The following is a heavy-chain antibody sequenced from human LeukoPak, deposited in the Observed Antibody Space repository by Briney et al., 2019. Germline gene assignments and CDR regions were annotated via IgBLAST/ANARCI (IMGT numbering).Heavy chain of an antibody. CDR2: INPSGGST. V-gene: IGHV1-46*01. CDR1: GYTFTGYY. Sequence: ASVKVSCKACGYTFTGYYMHWVRQAPGQGLEWMGIINPSGGSTSYAQKFQGRVTMTRDMSTSTDYMELSSLRSEDTAVYYCARGRRSGAAKLYYFDYWGQGTLVTVSS. D-gene: IGHD6-25*01. J-gene: IGHJ4*02. CDR3: ARGRRSGAAKLYYFDY.